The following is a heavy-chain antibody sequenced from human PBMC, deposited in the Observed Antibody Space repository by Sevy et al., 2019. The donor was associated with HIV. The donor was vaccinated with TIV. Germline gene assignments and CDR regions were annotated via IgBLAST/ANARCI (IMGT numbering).Heavy chain of an antibody. CDR1: GFTFSSYW. CDR3: VREGLGGFSYSLDC. D-gene: IGHD5-18*01. J-gene: IGHJ4*02. CDR2: MKQDGSEK. Sequence: GGSLRLSCAASGFTFSSYWMSWVRQAPGKGLEGVATMKQDGSEKYYVDSVKGRFTISRDNAKHSLYLQMNSLRAEDTAVYYCVREGLGGFSYSLDCWGQGTLVTVSS. V-gene: IGHV3-7*01.